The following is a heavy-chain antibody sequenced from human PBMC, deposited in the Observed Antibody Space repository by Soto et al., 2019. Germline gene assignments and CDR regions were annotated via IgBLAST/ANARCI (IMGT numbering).Heavy chain of an antibody. CDR3: ARDGFHWSSTSCYAFDI. D-gene: IGHD2-2*01. V-gene: IGHV1-18*01. Sequence: ASVKVSCKASGYTFTSYGISWVRQAPGQGLEWMGWISAYNGNTNYAQKLQGRVTMTTDTSTSTAYMELRSLRSDDTAVYYCARDGFHWSSTSCYAFDIWGQGTMVTVSS. CDR1: GYTFTSYG. CDR2: ISAYNGNT. J-gene: IGHJ3*02.